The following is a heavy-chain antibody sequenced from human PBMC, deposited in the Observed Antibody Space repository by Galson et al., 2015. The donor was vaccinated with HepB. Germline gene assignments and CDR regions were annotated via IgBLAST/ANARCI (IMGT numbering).Heavy chain of an antibody. CDR1: GFTFSSYA. CDR3: ARALYDYGDYVGY. V-gene: IGHV3-30-3*01. D-gene: IGHD4-17*01. Sequence: SLRLSCAASGFTFSSYAMHWVRQAPGKGLEWVAVISYDGSNKYYADSVKGRFTISRDNSKNTLYLQMNSLRAEDTAVYYCARALYDYGDYVGYWGQGTLVTVSS. J-gene: IGHJ4*02. CDR2: ISYDGSNK.